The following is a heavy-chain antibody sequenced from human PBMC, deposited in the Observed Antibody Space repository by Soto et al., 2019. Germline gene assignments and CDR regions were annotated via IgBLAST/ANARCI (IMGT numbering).Heavy chain of an antibody. CDR2: INPNNGGT. CDR3: AREAGSLRGAKNLDY. CDR1: GYTFTDYY. V-gene: IGHV1-2*04. D-gene: IGHD1-26*01. J-gene: IGHJ4*02. Sequence: ASVKVSCKASGYTFTDYYLHWVRQAPGQGLEWMGWINPNNGGTNYAQNFQGWFTMTRDTSISTVYMEVTTDDTAVYFCAREAGSLRGAKNLDYWAQGSRVTGS.